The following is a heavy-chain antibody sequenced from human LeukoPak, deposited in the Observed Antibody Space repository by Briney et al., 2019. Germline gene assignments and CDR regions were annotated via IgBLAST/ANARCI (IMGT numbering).Heavy chain of an antibody. CDR1: GFTFGDYA. J-gene: IGHJ4*02. Sequence: GGSLRLSCTASGFTFGDYAMSWVRQAPGKGLEWVGFIRSKAYGGTTEYAASVKGRFTISRDDSKSIAYLQMNSLKTEDTAVYYCTRRLGATPIDYWGQGTLVTVSS. D-gene: IGHD1-26*01. V-gene: IGHV3-49*04. CDR3: TRRLGATPIDY. CDR2: IRSKAYGGTT.